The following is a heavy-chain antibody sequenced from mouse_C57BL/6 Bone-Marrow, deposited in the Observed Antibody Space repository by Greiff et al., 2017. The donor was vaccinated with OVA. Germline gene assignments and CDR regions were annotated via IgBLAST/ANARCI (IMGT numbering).Heavy chain of an antibody. CDR2: IYPSDSET. CDR1: GYTFTSYW. CDR3: ARFFYSTFDY. V-gene: IGHV1-52*01. J-gene: IGHJ2*01. D-gene: IGHD2-5*01. Sequence: VQLQQPGAELVRPGSSVKLSCKASGYTFTSYWMHWVKQRPIQGLEWIGNIYPSDSETHYNQKFKDKATLTVDKSSSTAYMQLSSLTSEDSAVYYCARFFYSTFDYWGQGTTLTVSS.